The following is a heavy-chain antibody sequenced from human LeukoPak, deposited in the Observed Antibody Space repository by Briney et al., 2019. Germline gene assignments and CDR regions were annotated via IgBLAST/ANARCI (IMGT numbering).Heavy chain of an antibody. CDR3: ARVVVGGYSYGPLDY. CDR1: GGSISSGDYY. J-gene: IGHJ4*02. Sequence: SETLSLTCTVSGGSISSGDYYWSWIRQPPGKGLEWIGYIYCSGSTYYNPSLKSRVTISVDTSKNQFSLKLSSVTAADTAVYYCARVVVGGYSYGPLDYWGQGTLVTVSS. CDR2: IYCSGST. V-gene: IGHV4-30-4*01. D-gene: IGHD5-18*01.